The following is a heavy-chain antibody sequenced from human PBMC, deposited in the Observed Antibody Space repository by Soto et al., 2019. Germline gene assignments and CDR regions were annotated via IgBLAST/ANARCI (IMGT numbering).Heavy chain of an antibody. D-gene: IGHD4-4*01. Sequence: PSETLSLTCTVSGGSISSGGYYWSWIRQHPGKGLEWIGYIYYSGSTYYNPSLKSRVTISVDTSKNQFSLKLSSVTAADTAVYYCARDRGDDYSNNNSFDPWGHGTLVTVSS. CDR2: IYYSGST. CDR1: GGSISSGGYY. V-gene: IGHV4-31*03. J-gene: IGHJ5*02. CDR3: ARDRGDDYSNNNSFDP.